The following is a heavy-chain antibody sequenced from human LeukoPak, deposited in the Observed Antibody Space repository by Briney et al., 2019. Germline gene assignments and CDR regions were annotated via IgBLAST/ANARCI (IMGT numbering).Heavy chain of an antibody. Sequence: SETLSLTCTVSGGSISYYYWNWIRQPAGKGLEWIGRIYTSGSTNYNPSLKSRVTISVDTSKNQFSLKLNSVTAADTAVYYCARQYIDILTGYHRGELYWYFDLWGRGTLVTVSS. CDR3: ARQYIDILTGYHRGELYWYFDL. CDR1: GGSISYYY. D-gene: IGHD3-9*01. CDR2: IYTSGST. V-gene: IGHV4-4*07. J-gene: IGHJ2*01.